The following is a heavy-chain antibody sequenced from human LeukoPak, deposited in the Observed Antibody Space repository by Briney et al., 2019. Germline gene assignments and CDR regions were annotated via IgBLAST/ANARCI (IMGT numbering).Heavy chain of an antibody. CDR2: IWYDGSNK. V-gene: IGHV3-33*01. CDR1: GFTFSSYG. J-gene: IGHJ6*02. Sequence: PGGSLRLSCAASGFTFSSYGMHWVRQAPGKGLEWVAVIWYDGSNKYYADSVKGRFTISGDNSKNTLYLQMNSLRAEDTAVYYCARDLNGMDVWGQGTTVTVSS. CDR3: ARDLNGMDV.